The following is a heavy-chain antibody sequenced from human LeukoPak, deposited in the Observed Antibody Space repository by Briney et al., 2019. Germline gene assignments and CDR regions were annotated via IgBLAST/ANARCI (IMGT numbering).Heavy chain of an antibody. CDR2: IYYSGST. D-gene: IGHD3-10*01. CDR3: ARFGYYGPAEIDI. Sequence: SETLSLTCTVSGGSISSSSYYWGWIRQPPGKGLEWIGYIYYSGSTNYNPSLKSRVTISVDTSKNQFSLKLSSVTAADTAVYYCARFGYYGPAEIDIWGQGTMVTVSS. CDR1: GGSISSSSYY. J-gene: IGHJ3*02. V-gene: IGHV4-61*05.